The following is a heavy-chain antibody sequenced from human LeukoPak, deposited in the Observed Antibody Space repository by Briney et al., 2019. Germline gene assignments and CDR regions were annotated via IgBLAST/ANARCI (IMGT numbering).Heavy chain of an antibody. J-gene: IGHJ4*02. Sequence: SETLSLTCAVYGGSFSGYYWSWTRQPPGKGLEWIGEINHSGSTNYNPSLKSRVTISVDTSKNQFSLKLSSVTAADTAVYYCARTIVVVPAALRLTGYYFDYWGQGTLVTVSS. CDR3: ARTIVVVPAALRLTGYYFDY. CDR1: GGSFSGYY. CDR2: INHSGST. V-gene: IGHV4-34*01. D-gene: IGHD2-2*01.